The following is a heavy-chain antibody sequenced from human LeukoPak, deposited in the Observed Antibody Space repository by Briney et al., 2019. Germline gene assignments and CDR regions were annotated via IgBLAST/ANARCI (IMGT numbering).Heavy chain of an antibody. CDR1: GGTFSSYT. CDR2: IIPILGTA. CDR3: ARDDFDGAINY. D-gene: IGHD4-17*01. J-gene: IGHJ4*02. V-gene: IGHV1-69*08. Sequence: SVKVSCKASGGTFSSYTISWVRQASGRGLEWMGTIIPILGTANYAQKFQGRVTIIADKSTGTAYMELSRLKSEDTAVHYCARDDFDGAINYWGQGTLVTVSS.